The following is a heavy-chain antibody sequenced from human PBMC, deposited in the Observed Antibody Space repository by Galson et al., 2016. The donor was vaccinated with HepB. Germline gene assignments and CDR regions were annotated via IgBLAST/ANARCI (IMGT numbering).Heavy chain of an antibody. CDR3: ARATDYGDYANGMDV. CDR1: GDSVSRNSVT. V-gene: IGHV6-1*01. D-gene: IGHD4-17*01. Sequence: CAISGDSVSRNSVTWNWIRQSPSRGLKWLGRTYYRSRWGWDQDYAISVKSRISINPDTSGNQFSLQLRSVTPEDTAVYYCARATDYGDYANGMDVWDKGTMVTVSS. J-gene: IGHJ6*04. CDR2: TYYRSRWGWDQ.